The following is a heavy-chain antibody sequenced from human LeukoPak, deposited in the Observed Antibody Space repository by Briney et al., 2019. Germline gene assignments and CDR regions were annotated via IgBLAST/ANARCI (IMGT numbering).Heavy chain of an antibody. D-gene: IGHD5-18*01. V-gene: IGHV5-10-1*01. CDR1: GSSFTSYW. J-gene: IGHJ6*02. Sequence: GESLRISCKCSGSSFTSYWISWVRQVPGKGLEWMGRIDPSDSYTNYSPSFQGHVTISADKSISTAYLQWSSLKASDTAMYYCARQGGTAMAADYYYGMDVWGQGTTVTVSS. CDR2: IDPSDSYT. CDR3: ARQGGTAMAADYYYGMDV.